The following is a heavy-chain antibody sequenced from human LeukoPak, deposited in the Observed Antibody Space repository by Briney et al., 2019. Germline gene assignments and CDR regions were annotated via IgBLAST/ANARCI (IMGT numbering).Heavy chain of an antibody. V-gene: IGHV3-30*18. D-gene: IGHD6-13*01. J-gene: IGHJ4*02. CDR2: ISYDGSNK. CDR3: AKEGNSSNPDY. Sequence: PGRSLRLSCAASGFTFSSYAMHWVRQAPGKGLEWVAIISYDGSNKYYADSVKGRFTFSRDNSKNTLYLQINSLRGEDTAVYYCAKEGNSSNPDYWGQGTMVTVSS. CDR1: GFTFSSYA.